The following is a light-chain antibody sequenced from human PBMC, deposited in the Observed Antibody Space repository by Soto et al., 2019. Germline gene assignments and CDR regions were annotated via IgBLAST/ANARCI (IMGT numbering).Light chain of an antibody. J-gene: IGKJ2*01. Sequence: EIVMTQSPATLSVSPGERATLSCRASQSVRSNLAWYQQKPGQPPMLLIYGASTRATGIPARFSGSGSGTGFTLTISSLQSEDFALYYCQQYNSWPPYTFGQGTKLEIK. V-gene: IGKV3-15*01. CDR1: QSVRSN. CDR3: QQYNSWPPYT. CDR2: GAS.